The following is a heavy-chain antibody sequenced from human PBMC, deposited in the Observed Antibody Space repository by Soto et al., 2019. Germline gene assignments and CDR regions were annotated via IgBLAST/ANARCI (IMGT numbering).Heavy chain of an antibody. J-gene: IGHJ6*02. Sequence: QVQLVESGGGVVQPGRSLRLSCAASGFTFSSYAMHWVRQAPGQGLEWVALISYDGSNKYYADSVKGRFTISRDNSKNTLYLQMNRLTPEATAVYHCARDQGATTLYYHGMDVWGQGPTVTVSS. CDR3: ARDQGATTLYYHGMDV. D-gene: IGHD1-1*01. CDR1: GFTFSSYA. V-gene: IGHV3-30-3*01. CDR2: ISYDGSNK.